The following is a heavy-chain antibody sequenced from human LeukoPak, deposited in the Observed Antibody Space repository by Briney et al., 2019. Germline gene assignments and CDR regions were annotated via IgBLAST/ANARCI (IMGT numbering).Heavy chain of an antibody. J-gene: IGHJ4*02. CDR3: ARGIAARPLDY. Sequence: GGSLRLSCAASGFTFSSYGMHWVRQAPGKGLEWVAVIWYDGSNKYYADSVKGRFTISRDNSKNTLYLQMNSLRAEDTAVYYCARGIAARPLDYWGQGTLVTVSS. CDR2: IWYDGSNK. CDR1: GFTFSSYG. D-gene: IGHD6-6*01. V-gene: IGHV3-30*19.